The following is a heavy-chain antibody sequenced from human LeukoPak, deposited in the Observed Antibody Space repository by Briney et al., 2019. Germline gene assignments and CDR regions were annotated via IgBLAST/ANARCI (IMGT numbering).Heavy chain of an antibody. V-gene: IGHV3-30-3*01. J-gene: IGHJ3*01. CDR3: GSGRSGFGNDDFHF. CDR2: ISYGGTNK. CDR1: GFTFSDYA. Sequence: GGSLRLPCAASGFTFSDYAMHWVRQAPGKGLEWVSDISYGGTNKYYADSVRGRCTIARDNSKNTLFLQINTLRTTDTALYYCGSGRSGFGNDDFHFWGQGKMVSVSS. D-gene: IGHD3-3*01.